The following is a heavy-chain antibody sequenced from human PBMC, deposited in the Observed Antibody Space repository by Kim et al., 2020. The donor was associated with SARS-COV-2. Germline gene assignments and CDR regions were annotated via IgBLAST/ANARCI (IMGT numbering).Heavy chain of an antibody. CDR2: IYPGDSDT. V-gene: IGHV5-51*01. CDR3: ARQNSGYSSGWYDYYVMDV. J-gene: IGHJ6*02. CDR1: GYSFTSYW. D-gene: IGHD6-19*01. Sequence: GESLKISCKGSGYSFTSYWIAWVRQMPGKGLEWMGIIYPGDSDTRYSPSFQGQVTISADKSISTAYLQWSSLKASDTAMYYCARQNSGYSSGWYDYYVMDVWGQETTVTVS.